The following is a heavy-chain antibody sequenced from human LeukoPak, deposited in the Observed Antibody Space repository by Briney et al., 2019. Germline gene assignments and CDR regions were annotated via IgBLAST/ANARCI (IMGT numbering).Heavy chain of an antibody. J-gene: IGHJ4*02. Sequence: SGGSLRLSCAASGFTFSSYWMSWVRQAPGKGLEWVANIKEDGSEINYVDSVKGRFTISRDNAKNSLYLQMNSLRVDDTAVYYCARDRGYSTFDYWGQGTLVTVSS. CDR1: GFTFSSYW. CDR3: ARDRGYSTFDY. D-gene: IGHD4-23*01. V-gene: IGHV3-7*01. CDR2: IKEDGSEI.